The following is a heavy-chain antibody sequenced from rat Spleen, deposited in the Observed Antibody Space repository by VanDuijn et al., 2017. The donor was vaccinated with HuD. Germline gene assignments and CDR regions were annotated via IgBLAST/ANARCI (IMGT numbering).Heavy chain of an antibody. V-gene: IGHV5-31*01. Sequence: EVQLVESGGGLVQPGRSLKLSCVASGFTFKNYWMTWIRQAPGKGLEWVASISYDGDSTYYRDSVKGRFTISRDNAKSTLYLQMDSLRSEDTATYYCARSVFDYWGQGVMVTVSS. CDR2: ISYDGDST. CDR1: GFTFKNYW. CDR3: ARSVFDY. J-gene: IGHJ2*01.